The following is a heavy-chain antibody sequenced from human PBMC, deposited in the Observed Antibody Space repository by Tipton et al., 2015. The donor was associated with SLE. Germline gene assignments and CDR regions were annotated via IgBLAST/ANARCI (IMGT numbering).Heavy chain of an antibody. J-gene: IGHJ5*02. D-gene: IGHD7-27*01. V-gene: IGHV4-34*01. CDR2: INHSGST. CDR3: ARSPLGIVSWFDP. Sequence: TLSLTCAVYGGSFSGYYWSWIRQPPGKGLEWIGEINHSGSTNYNPSLKNRVTISVDTSKNQFSLKLSSVTAADTAVYYCARSPLGIVSWFDPWGQGTLVTVSS. CDR1: GGSFSGYY.